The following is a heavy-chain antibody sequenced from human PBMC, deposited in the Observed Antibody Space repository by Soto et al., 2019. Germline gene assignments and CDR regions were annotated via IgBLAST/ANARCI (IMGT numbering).Heavy chain of an antibody. Sequence: QVQLVQSGAEVKKPGSSVKVSCKASAGTFRKYGISWVRQAPGQGLEWVGGINTFLGTPNYAQKFQDRDPSTADKSTSTAYMEVSSLRSDDAAVYYCASESHEIAVEQVSVLGPFNWFDPWGQGTQVTVSS. CDR1: AGTFRKYG. D-gene: IGHD2-21*01. J-gene: IGHJ5*02. CDR2: INTFLGTP. V-gene: IGHV1-69*06. CDR3: ASESHEIAVEQVSVLGPFNWFDP.